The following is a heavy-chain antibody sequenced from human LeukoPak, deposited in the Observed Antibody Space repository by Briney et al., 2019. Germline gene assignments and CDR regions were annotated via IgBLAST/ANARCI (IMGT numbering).Heavy chain of an antibody. CDR2: IRFDGSYK. V-gene: IGHV3-30*02. CDR1: GFTFNSYG. CDR3: AREGKRITLVRGVLTPRGYYYMDV. Sequence: GGSLRLSCAASGFTFNSYGMHWVRQAPGKGLEWVAFIRFDGSYKDYADSVKGRFTISRDKSKNTLYLQMNSLKTEDTAVYYCAREGKRITLVRGVLTPRGYYYMDVWGIGTTVTVSS. D-gene: IGHD3-10*01. J-gene: IGHJ6*03.